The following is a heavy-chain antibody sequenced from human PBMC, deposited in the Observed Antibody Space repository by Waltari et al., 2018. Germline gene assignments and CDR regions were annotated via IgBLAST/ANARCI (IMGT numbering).Heavy chain of an antibody. Sequence: QVQLVQSGAEVKKPGASVKVSCKASGYTFISYYVHWVRQAPGQGLEWMGIINPSGGSTTYAQKFQGRVTITADESTSTAYMELSSLRSEDTAVYYCARDGAGTTVVKDYYYYGMDVWGQGTTVTVSS. CDR1: GYTFISYY. CDR3: ARDGAGTTVVKDYYYYGMDV. V-gene: IGHV1-46*01. D-gene: IGHD4-17*01. CDR2: INPSGGST. J-gene: IGHJ6*02.